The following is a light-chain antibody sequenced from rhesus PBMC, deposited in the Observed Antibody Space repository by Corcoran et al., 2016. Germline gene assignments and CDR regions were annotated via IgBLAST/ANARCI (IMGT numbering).Light chain of an antibody. Sequence: DIQMTQSPSSLSTSVGDRVTVSCRASQGINKGLSWYQQKPGKAPTLLIYAASNLQTGVSFRFSGTGSGTDYTLTISSLQPEDVATYYCLQAFAVPYIFGQGTRVEIK. J-gene: IGKJ2*01. CDR1: QGINKG. CDR2: AAS. V-gene: IGKV1-94*01. CDR3: LQAFAVPYI.